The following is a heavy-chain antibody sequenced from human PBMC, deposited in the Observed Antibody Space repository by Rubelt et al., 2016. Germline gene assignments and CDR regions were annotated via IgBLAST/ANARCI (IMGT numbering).Heavy chain of an antibody. V-gene: IGHV3-48*04. CDR1: GFTFSSYS. J-gene: IGHJ4*02. CDR2: ISSSSSTI. Sequence: VQLVESGGGLVQPGGSLRLSCAASGFTFSSYSMNWVRQAPGKGLEWVSYISSSSSTIHYADSLKGRFTISRDNAKDFLYLQMNSLRAEDTAVYYCAKSPGDPSSSDYWGQGTLVTVSS. D-gene: IGHD6-6*01. CDR3: AKSPGDPSSSDY.